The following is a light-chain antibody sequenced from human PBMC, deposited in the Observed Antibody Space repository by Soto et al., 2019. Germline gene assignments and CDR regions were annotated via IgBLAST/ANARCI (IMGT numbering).Light chain of an antibody. CDR1: QGVGGL. CDR2: ATS. V-gene: IGKV1-12*01. CDR3: QQTHSLPLS. J-gene: IGKJ3*01. Sequence: IQMTQSPSSVSASVGDRVTMTCRASQGVGGLLAWYQQKPGKVPKLLIYATSSLHSGVPSRFSGSGSGTDFTLSISSLQPEDFATYYCQQTHSLPLSFGPGTKVDI.